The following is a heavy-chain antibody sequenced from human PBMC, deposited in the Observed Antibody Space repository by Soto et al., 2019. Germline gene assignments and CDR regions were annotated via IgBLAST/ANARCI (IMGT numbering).Heavy chain of an antibody. CDR2: IYYSGST. V-gene: IGHV4-31*03. D-gene: IGHD6-6*01. J-gene: IGHJ5*02. CDR1: GGSISSGGYY. CDR3: ARDNLRRYSSSSGPNWLDP. Sequence: SETLSLTCTVSGGSISSGGYYWSWIRQHPGKGLEWIGYIYYSGSTYYNPSLKSRVTISVDTSKNQFSLKLSSVTAADTAVYYCARDNLRRYSSSSGPNWLDPWGQGAMVTVYS.